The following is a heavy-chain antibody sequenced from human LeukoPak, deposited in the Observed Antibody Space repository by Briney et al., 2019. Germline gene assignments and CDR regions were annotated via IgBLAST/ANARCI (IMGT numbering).Heavy chain of an antibody. V-gene: IGHV1-2*02. Sequence: GASVKVSCKASGYTFTGYYMHWVRQAPGQGLEWMGWINPNSGGTNYAQKFQGRVTMTRDTSISTAYMELSRLRSDDTAVYYCARTSSSPRGYNWFDPWGQGTLVTVSS. CDR2: INPNSGGT. CDR1: GYTFTGYY. D-gene: IGHD6-6*01. CDR3: ARTSSSPRGYNWFDP. J-gene: IGHJ5*02.